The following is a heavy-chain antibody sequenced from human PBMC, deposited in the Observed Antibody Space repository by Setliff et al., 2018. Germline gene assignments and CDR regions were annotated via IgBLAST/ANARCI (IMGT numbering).Heavy chain of an antibody. CDR3: ARGITSGGYWGQRFLHLDV. D-gene: IGHD3-22*01. Sequence: SETLSLTCTVSGGSISSDSHYWAWVRQPAGKGLELIGQIYSNGRTYYNPSLKSRLTISLDTSKNQFSLRLNSMTAADTAVYYCARGITSGGYWGQRFLHLDVWGRGTTVTVSS. J-gene: IGHJ6*04. V-gene: IGHV4-61*09. CDR1: GGSISSDSHY. CDR2: IYSNGRT.